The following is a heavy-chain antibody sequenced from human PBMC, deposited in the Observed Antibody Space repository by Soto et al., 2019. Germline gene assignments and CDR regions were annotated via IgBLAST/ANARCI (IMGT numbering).Heavy chain of an antibody. Sequence: GGSLRLSCAASGFTFDDYAMHWVRQAPGKGLEWVSGISWNSGSIGYADSVKGRFTISRDNAKNSLYLQMNSPRAEDTALYYCAKDGAGGYYYYMDVWGKGTTVTVSS. V-gene: IGHV3-9*01. J-gene: IGHJ6*03. CDR3: AKDGAGGYYYYMDV. D-gene: IGHD3-10*01. CDR1: GFTFDDYA. CDR2: ISWNSGSI.